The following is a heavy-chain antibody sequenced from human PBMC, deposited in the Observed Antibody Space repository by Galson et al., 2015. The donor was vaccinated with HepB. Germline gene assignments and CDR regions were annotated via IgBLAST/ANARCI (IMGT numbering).Heavy chain of an antibody. D-gene: IGHD4-17*01. CDR2: ISGSGGST. CDR1: GFTFSSYA. V-gene: IGHV3-23*01. J-gene: IGHJ4*02. Sequence: SLRLSCAASGFTFSSYAMSWVRQAPGKGREWVSAISGSGGSTYYADSVKGRFTISRDNSKNTLYLQMNSLRAEDTAVYYCAKEGGGWVTNHYFDYWGQGTLVTVSS. CDR3: AKEGGGWVTNHYFDY.